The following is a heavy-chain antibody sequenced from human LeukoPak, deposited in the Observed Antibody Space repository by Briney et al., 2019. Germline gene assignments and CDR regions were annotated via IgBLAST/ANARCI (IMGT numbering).Heavy chain of an antibody. V-gene: IGHV3-23*01. D-gene: IGHD2-2*01. CDR2: ISGSGGST. J-gene: IGHJ6*04. CDR1: GFTFSNYA. CDR3: ARGTAAAYYYGMDV. Sequence: PGGSLRLSCVASGFTFSNYAMSWVRQAPGKGLEWVSTISGSGGSTYYADSEKGRFTISRDNAKNSLYLQMNSLRAEDTAVYYCARGTAAAYYYGMDVWGKGTTVTVSS.